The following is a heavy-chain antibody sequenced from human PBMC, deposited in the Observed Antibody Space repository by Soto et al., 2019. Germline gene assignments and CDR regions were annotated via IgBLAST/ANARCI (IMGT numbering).Heavy chain of an antibody. J-gene: IGHJ4*02. CDR3: ATIPIVGTKPYYFNS. D-gene: IGHD1-1*01. Sequence: LQLQESGPGLVKPSETLSLTCTVSGGSFDITSSYWAWVRQPPGKGLEWIAYIYYSGSTYYNPSPKSRITISGDTSTNQLSLRLSSVTAADTAVYYCATIPIVGTKPYYFNSWGQGTLVTVSS. V-gene: IGHV4-39*01. CDR1: GGSFDITSSY. CDR2: IYYSGST.